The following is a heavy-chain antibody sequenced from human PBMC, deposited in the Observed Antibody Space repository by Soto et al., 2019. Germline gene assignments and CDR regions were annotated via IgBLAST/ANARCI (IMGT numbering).Heavy chain of an antibody. V-gene: IGHV3-30*18. J-gene: IGHJ4*02. Sequence: QVQLVESGGGVVQPGGSLRLSCQASGFNFDNYGMHWVRQAPGKGLEWVAVITYDGSFQYYADSVKGRFTISRDNSKNTLSLHLSTPKPEDTAVYHCAKDRVGGTFYTPLAFWGQGTLVTVSS. CDR1: GFNFDNYG. D-gene: IGHD1-7*01. CDR2: ITYDGSFQ. CDR3: AKDRVGGTFYTPLAF.